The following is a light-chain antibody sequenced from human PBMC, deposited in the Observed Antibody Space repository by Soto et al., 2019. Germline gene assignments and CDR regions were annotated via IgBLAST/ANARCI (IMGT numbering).Light chain of an antibody. CDR2: DAS. V-gene: IGKV3-11*01. J-gene: IGKJ3*01. CDR1: RSVTIN. Sequence: EIVMTQSPATLSVSPGERATLSCRASRSVTINLAWYQQKPGQAPRLLIYDASNRATGIPARFSGSGSGTDFTLTISSLEPEDFAVYYCQQRSNWPLFTFGPGTKVDIK. CDR3: QQRSNWPLFT.